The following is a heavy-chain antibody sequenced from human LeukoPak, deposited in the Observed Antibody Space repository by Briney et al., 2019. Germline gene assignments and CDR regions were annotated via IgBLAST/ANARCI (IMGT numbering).Heavy chain of an antibody. D-gene: IGHD3-3*01. CDR2: ISGSGGST. J-gene: IGHJ3*02. V-gene: IGHV3-23*01. CDR3: ARGLGGVVINAFDI. CDR1: GFTFSSYA. Sequence: GGSLRLSCAASGFTFSSYAMSWVRQAPGKGLEWVSAISGSGGSTYYADSVKGRFTISRDNSKNTLYLQMNSLRAEDTALYYCARGLGGVVINAFDIWGQGTMVTVSS.